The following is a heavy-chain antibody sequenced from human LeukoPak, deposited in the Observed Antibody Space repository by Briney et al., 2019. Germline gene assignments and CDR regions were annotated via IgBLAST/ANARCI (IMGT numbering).Heavy chain of an antibody. Sequence: PSETLSLTCTVSGGSISGYSWTWIRQPPGQGLEWIGYFHNSRTTSYNPSPTARVIISVDKAMDQIALKLNSVAAADTAVYYCARGHLGLSPWGQGTLVTVSS. D-gene: IGHD3-10*01. CDR3: ARGHLGLSP. V-gene: IGHV4-59*01. CDR1: GGSISGYS. CDR2: FHNSRTT. J-gene: IGHJ5*02.